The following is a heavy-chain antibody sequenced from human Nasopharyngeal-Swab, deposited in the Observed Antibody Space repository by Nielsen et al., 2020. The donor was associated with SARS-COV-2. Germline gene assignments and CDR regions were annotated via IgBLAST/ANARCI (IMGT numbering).Heavy chain of an antibody. Sequence: GEALKISWKGSGYSFTRYWISWVRQMPGKGLEWLWMIDPSDSYTNYSPSFQGHVTISADKSIRPAYLQWSSLKASDSAMYYCASWDPLSRRTLAGDYGRQGTLVTVSS. CDR2: IDPSDSYT. D-gene: IGHD6-19*01. V-gene: IGHV5-10-1*01. J-gene: IGHJ4*02. CDR3: ASWDPLSRRTLAGDY. CDR1: GYSFTRYW.